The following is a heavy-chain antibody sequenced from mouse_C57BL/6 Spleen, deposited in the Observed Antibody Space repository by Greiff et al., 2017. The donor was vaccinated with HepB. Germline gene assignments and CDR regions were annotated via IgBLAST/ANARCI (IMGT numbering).Heavy chain of an antibody. J-gene: IGHJ1*03. Sequence: QVQLKESGPELVKPGASVKISCKASGYAFSSSWMNWVKQRPGKGLEWIGRIYPGDGDTNYNGKFKGKATLTADKSSSTAYMQLSSLTSEDSAVYFCAKGDYVQDFDVWGTGTTVTVSS. V-gene: IGHV1-82*01. D-gene: IGHD2-4*01. CDR1: GYAFSSSW. CDR3: AKGDYVQDFDV. CDR2: IYPGDGDT.